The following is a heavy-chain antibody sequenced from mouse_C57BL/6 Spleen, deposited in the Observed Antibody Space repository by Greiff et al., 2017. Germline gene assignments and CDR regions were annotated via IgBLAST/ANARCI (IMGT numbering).Heavy chain of an antibody. CDR2: IYPGSGGT. CDR3: VRGITTVVARYWYFDG. CDR1: GYTFTSYW. D-gene: IGHD1-1*01. Sequence: VQLQQPGAELVKPGASVKMSCKASGYTFTSYWINWVKQRPGQGLEWIGDIYPGSGGTNYNEKFKSKATLTADTSSSTAYMQLSSLTSEDSAVXDCVRGITTVVARYWYFDGWGTGTTVTVSA. V-gene: IGHV1-55*01. J-gene: IGHJ1*03.